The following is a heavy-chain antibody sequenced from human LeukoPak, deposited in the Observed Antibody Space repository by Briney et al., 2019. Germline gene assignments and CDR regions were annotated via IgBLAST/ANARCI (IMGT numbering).Heavy chain of an antibody. J-gene: IGHJ4*02. Sequence: GGSLRLSCAASGFTVITNDMTWVRQAPGKGLEWVSVLYSDGNTKYEGSVQGRFTISRDNSKNTLYLEMNSLSPDDTAVYYCARGVEPLAANTLAYWGQGTLVTVSS. D-gene: IGHD1-14*01. CDR3: ARGVEPLAANTLAY. V-gene: IGHV3-53*01. CDR1: GFTVITND. CDR2: LYSDGNT.